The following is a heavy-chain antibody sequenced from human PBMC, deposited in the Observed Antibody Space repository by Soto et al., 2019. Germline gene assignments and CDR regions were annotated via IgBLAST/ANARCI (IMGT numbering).Heavy chain of an antibody. CDR3: ARFENHYYDSSGYCYRRGFINY. CDR2: INHSGST. J-gene: IGHJ4*02. Sequence: SVPLSLNCAINSASFSGYYCSWIRQPPGKGLEWIGEINHSGSTNYNPSLKSRVTISVDTSKNQFSLKLSSVTAADTAVYYCARFENHYYDSSGYCYRRGFINYWGQGTLVTVS. D-gene: IGHD3-22*01. V-gene: IGHV4-34*01. CDR1: SASFSGYY.